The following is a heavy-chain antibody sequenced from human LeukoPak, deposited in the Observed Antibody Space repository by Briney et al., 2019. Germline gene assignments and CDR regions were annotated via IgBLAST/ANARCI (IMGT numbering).Heavy chain of an antibody. CDR2: IHYSGST. D-gene: IGHD3-22*01. V-gene: IGHV4-59*12. J-gene: IGHJ3*02. Sequence: PSETLSLTCTVSGGSISSYYWSWIRQPPGKGLEWIGYIHYSGSTHYNPSLKSRVTISVDTSKNQFSLKLSSVTAADTAVYYCARADSSGYYKHAFDIWGQGTMVTVSS. CDR3: ARADSSGYYKHAFDI. CDR1: GGSISSYY.